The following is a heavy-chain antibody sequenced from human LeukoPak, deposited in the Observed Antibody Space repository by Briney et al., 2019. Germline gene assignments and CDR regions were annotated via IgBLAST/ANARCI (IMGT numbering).Heavy chain of an antibody. J-gene: IGHJ4*02. CDR1: GGSLSSGYYY. CDR2: INHSGST. CDR3: ARGGTMIVVVPFDY. V-gene: IGHV4-34*01. D-gene: IGHD3-22*01. Sequence: SETLSLTCTVSGGSLSSGYYYWSWIRQPPGKGLEWIGEINHSGSTNYNPSLESRVTISVDTSKNQFSLKLSSVTAADTAVYYCARGGTMIVVVPFDYWGQGTLVTVSS.